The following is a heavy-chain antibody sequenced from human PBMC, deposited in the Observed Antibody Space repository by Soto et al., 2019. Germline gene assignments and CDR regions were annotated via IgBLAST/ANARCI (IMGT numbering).Heavy chain of an antibody. Sequence: EVQLVESGGGLVQPGGSLRLSCAASGFTFSDYWMSWVRQAPGKGLECVANIKTDRSEKYYVDPVKGRFTISRDNAKNSLYLQMNSLTAEDTAVYYCASSMGRGGNDYWGQGTLVAVSS. J-gene: IGHJ4*02. CDR1: GFTFSDYW. V-gene: IGHV3-7*05. D-gene: IGHD3-10*01. CDR2: IKTDRSEK. CDR3: ASSMGRGGNDY.